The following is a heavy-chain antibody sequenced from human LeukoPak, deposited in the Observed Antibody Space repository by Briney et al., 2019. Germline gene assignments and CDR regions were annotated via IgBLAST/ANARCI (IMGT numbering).Heavy chain of an antibody. CDR1: GGSFSGYY. Sequence: SETLSLTCAVYGGSFSGYYWSWIRQPPGKGLEWIGEINHSGSTNYNPSLKSRVTISVDTSKNQFSLKLSSVTAADTAVYYCARHSGGSGLLYYYYYGMDVWGQGTTVTVSS. D-gene: IGHD2-15*01. J-gene: IGHJ6*02. CDR3: ARHSGGSGLLYYYYYGMDV. CDR2: INHSGST. V-gene: IGHV4-34*01.